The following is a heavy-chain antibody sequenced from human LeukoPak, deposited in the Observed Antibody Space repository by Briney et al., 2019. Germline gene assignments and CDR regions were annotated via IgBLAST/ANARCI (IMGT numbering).Heavy chain of an antibody. CDR3: AKEIGIAVAGTDYFDY. Sequence: SVKVSCKASGGTFSSYAISWVRQAPGQGLEWMGRIIPIFGTANYAQKFQGRVTITTDESTSTAYMELRSLRSDDTAVYYCAKEIGIAVAGTDYFDYWGQGTLVTVSS. CDR2: IIPIFGTA. J-gene: IGHJ4*02. D-gene: IGHD6-19*01. V-gene: IGHV1-69*05. CDR1: GGTFSSYA.